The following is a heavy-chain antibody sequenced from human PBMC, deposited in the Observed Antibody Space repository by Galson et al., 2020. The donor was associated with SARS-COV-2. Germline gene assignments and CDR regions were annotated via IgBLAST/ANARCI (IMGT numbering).Heavy chain of an antibody. CDR2: INPRSDLI. V-gene: IGHV3-48*03. CDR1: GFRFSNYE. CDR3: VRFDPDV. J-gene: IGHJ6*02. D-gene: IGHD3-9*01. Sequence: GGSLRLSCVGSGFRFSNYEINWVRQAPGKGLEWISYINPRSDLIYYADSVKGRFTISRDNAKSSLYLQMNSLRAEDTGIYYCVRFDPDVWGQGTTVTVSS.